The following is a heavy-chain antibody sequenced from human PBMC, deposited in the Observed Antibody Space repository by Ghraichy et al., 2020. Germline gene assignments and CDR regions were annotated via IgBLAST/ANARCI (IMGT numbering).Heavy chain of an antibody. CDR2: ISGSGGIT. V-gene: IGHV3-23*01. CDR3: AKDRAYSPDGDYGN. CDR1: GFTFSSYA. J-gene: IGHJ4*02. D-gene: IGHD4-17*01. Sequence: GESLNISCAASGFTFSSYAMSWVRQAPGKGLEWVSAISGSGGITYYADSVKGRFTISRDNSKNTLYLQMNSLRAEDTAVYYCAKDRAYSPDGDYGNWGQGTLVTVSS.